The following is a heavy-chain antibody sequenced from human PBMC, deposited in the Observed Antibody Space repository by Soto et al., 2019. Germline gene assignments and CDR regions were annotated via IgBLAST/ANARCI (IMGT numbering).Heavy chain of an antibody. CDR2: IYSGGST. Sequence: EVQLVESGGGLVQPGGSLRLSCAASGFTVSSNYMSWVRQAPGKGLECVSVIYSGGSTYYADSVKGRFTISRDNSKNTLYLQMNSLRDEYTAVYYCARDLGSPRDYYYYDMDVWGKGTPVTVSS. J-gene: IGHJ6*03. V-gene: IGHV3-66*01. D-gene: IGHD3-16*01. CDR1: GFTVSSNY. CDR3: ARDLGSPRDYYYYDMDV.